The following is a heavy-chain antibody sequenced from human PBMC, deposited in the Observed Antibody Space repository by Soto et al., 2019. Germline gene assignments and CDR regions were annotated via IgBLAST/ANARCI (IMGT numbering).Heavy chain of an antibody. D-gene: IGHD3-16*01. CDR1: GFTFSSYG. CDR3: AKDRLGAVYYFDY. V-gene: IGHV3-30*18. J-gene: IGHJ4*02. Sequence: GGSLRLSCAASGFTFSSYGMHWVRQAPGKGLEWVAVISYDGSNKYYADSVKGRFTISRDNSKNTLYLQMNSLRAEDTAVYYCAKDRLGAVYYFDYWGQGTLVTVSS. CDR2: ISYDGSNK.